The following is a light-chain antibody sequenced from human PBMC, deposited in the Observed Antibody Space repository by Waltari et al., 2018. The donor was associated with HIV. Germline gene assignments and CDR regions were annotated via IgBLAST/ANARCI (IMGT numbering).Light chain of an antibody. V-gene: IGLV2-14*03. J-gene: IGLJ2*01. CDR1: PGALGAYNF. CDR3: SSYTTRTSVT. Sequence: QSALTPPASVSGSPGQSITISSTGTPGALGAYNFFHWYQQHPGKAPKLLIFADPSRPPGVSGRFSGSKSDNTASLFISGLQSEDEAHYYCSSYTTRTSVTFGGGTKVTVL. CDR2: ADP.